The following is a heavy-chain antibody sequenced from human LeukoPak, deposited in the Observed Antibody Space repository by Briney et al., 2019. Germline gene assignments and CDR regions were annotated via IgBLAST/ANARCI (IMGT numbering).Heavy chain of an antibody. CDR2: IYYSGST. D-gene: IGHD3-3*02. V-gene: IGHV4-59*08. J-gene: IGHJ4*02. Sequence: SQTLSLTCTVSGGSISSYYWSWIRQPPGKGLEWIGYIYYSGSTNYNPSLKSRVTISVDTSKNQFSLRLSSVTAADTAVYYCARSNIFSSVLFDYWGQGTLVTVSS. CDR1: GGSISSYY. CDR3: ARSNIFSSVLFDY.